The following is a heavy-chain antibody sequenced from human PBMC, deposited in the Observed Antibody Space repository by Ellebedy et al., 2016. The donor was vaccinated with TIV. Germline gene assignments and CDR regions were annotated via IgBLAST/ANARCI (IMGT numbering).Heavy chain of an antibody. V-gene: IGHV5-51*01. J-gene: IGHJ5*02. D-gene: IGHD1-26*01. CDR2: IYPGDSET. CDR3: AKLMGATGPDL. CDR1: GYNFATYW. Sequence: PGGSLRLSCKASGYNFATYWIAWVRQMPGKGLEWMGIIYPGDSETRYTPSFQGQVTISADKSIRTAHLQWTSLKASDTAMYYCAKLMGATGPDLWGQGTLVTVSS.